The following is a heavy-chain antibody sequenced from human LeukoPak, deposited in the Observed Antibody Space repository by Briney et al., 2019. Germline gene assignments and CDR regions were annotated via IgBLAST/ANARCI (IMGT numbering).Heavy chain of an antibody. Sequence: SETLSLTCTVSGGSFSNYFWNWIRQPPGKGLEWIGYIYYTGSTNSNPSLKSRVTISVDTSKNQFSLKLSSVTAADTAVYYCARQYSDILTGYHRGELYWYFDLWGRGTLVTVSS. J-gene: IGHJ2*01. CDR3: ARQYSDILTGYHRGELYWYFDL. D-gene: IGHD3-9*01. CDR1: GGSFSNYF. CDR2: IYYTGST. V-gene: IGHV4-59*08.